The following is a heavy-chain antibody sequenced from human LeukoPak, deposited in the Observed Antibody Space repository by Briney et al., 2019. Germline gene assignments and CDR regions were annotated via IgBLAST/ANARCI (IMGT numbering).Heavy chain of an antibody. V-gene: IGHV3-30*02. CDR3: AKTKWFGELSYFDY. D-gene: IGHD3-10*01. J-gene: IGHJ4*02. CDR2: IRYDGSNK. Sequence: GGSLRLSCAASGFAFSSYGMHWVRQAPGKGLEWVAFIRYDGSNKYYADSVKGRFTISRDNSKNTLYLQMNSLRAEDTAVYYCAKTKWFGELSYFDYWGQGTLVTVSS. CDR1: GFAFSSYG.